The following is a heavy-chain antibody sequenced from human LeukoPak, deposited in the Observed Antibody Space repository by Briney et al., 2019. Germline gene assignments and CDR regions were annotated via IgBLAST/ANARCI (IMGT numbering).Heavy chain of an antibody. CDR2: ISGSGGST. D-gene: IGHD6-13*01. J-gene: IGHJ4*02. V-gene: IGHV3-23*01. CDR1: GFTFSSYA. Sequence: GGSLRPSCAASGFTFSSYAMSWVRQAPGKGLEWVSAISGSGGSTYYADSVKGRFTISRDNSKNTLYLQMNSLRAEDTAVYYCAKDLYTSRYACCFDYWGQGTLVTVSS. CDR3: AKDLYTSRYACCFDY.